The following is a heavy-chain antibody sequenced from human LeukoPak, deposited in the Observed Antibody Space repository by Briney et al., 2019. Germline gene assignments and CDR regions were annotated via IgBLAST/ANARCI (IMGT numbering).Heavy chain of an antibody. V-gene: IGHV3-7*01. CDR2: IKQDGSEK. D-gene: IGHD3-3*01. J-gene: IGHJ6*03. CDR1: GFTFSSYW. CDR3: VREFGVVINGYYYYYMDV. Sequence: GGSLRLSCAASGFTFSSYWMSWVRQAPGKGLEWVANIKQDGSEKYYVDSVKGRFTISRDNAKNSLYLQMNSLRAEDTAVYYCVREFGVVINGYYYYYMDVWGKGTTVTVSS.